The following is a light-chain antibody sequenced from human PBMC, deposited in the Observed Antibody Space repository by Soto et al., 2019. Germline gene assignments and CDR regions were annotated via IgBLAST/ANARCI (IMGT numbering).Light chain of an antibody. CDR1: SSDVGGYNY. Sequence: QSALTQPRSVSGSPGQSVTISCTGTSSDVGGYNYVSWYQQHPGKAPQLMIYDVSKRPSGVPDRFSGSKSGNTASLTISGLQAEDEADYYCCSYAGSYTLFGTGTKLTVL. CDR2: DVS. CDR3: CSYAGSYTL. J-gene: IGLJ1*01. V-gene: IGLV2-11*01.